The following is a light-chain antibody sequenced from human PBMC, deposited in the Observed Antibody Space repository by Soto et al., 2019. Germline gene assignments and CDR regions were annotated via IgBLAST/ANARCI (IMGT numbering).Light chain of an antibody. CDR2: DNN. CDR3: GTWDSRLSVWV. CDR1: SSNIGNNY. V-gene: IGLV1-51*01. J-gene: IGLJ3*02. Sequence: QSVLTQPPSVSAAPGQKVTISCSGSSSNIGNNYVSWYQQLPGTAPKLLIYDNNMRPSGIPDRFSGSKSGTSATLGITGLQTGDEVDYYCGTWDSRLSVWVFGGGTKLTVL.